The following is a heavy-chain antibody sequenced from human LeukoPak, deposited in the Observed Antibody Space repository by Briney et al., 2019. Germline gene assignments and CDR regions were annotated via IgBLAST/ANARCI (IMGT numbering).Heavy chain of an antibody. V-gene: IGHV3-48*03. J-gene: IGHJ1*01. Sequence: GGSLRLSCAASGFTFSSYEMNWVRQAPGKGLEWVSYISSSGSTIYYADSVKGRFTISRDNAKNSLYLQMNSLRVEDTAVYYCAGEQIAAAVYAEYFQHWGQGTLVTVSS. CDR2: ISSSGSTI. D-gene: IGHD6-13*01. CDR1: GFTFSSYE. CDR3: AGEQIAAAVYAEYFQH.